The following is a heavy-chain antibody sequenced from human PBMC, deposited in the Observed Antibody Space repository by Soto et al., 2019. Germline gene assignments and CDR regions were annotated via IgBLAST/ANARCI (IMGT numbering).Heavy chain of an antibody. J-gene: IGHJ4*02. CDR1: GFSFGSYW. CDR3: ARDEGCGGGSCYSIWRY. CDR2: IKEDGSEK. D-gene: IGHD2-15*01. V-gene: IGHV3-7*01. Sequence: EVQLVESGGGLVQPGGSLRLSCAASGFSFGSYWISWVRQAPGKGLEWVANIKEDGSEKYYVDSVKGRFTISRDNVKNSLYLQMNSLRAEDTAVYYCARDEGCGGGSCYSIWRYWGQGTLVTVSP.